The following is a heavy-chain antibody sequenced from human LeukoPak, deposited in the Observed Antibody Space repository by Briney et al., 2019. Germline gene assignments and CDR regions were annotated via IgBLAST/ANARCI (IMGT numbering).Heavy chain of an antibody. J-gene: IGHJ3*02. D-gene: IGHD3-3*01. CDR3: ARAVYYDFWSGSPDDAFDI. CDR2: INWNGGST. V-gene: IGHV3-20*01. CDR1: GFTFSGYW. Sequence: GGSLRLSCADSGFTFSGYWMNWVRQAPGKGLEWVSGINWNGGSTGYADSVKGRFTISRDNAKNSLYLQMNSLRAEDTALYHCARAVYYDFWSGSPDDAFDIWGQGTMVTVSS.